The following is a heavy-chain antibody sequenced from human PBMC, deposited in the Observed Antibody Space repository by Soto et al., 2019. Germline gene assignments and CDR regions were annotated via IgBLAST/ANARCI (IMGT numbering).Heavy chain of an antibody. Sequence: SETLSLTCAVYGGSFTYYYWAWIRQPPGKGLEWIGEVNDSGTTIYNPSLKSRVTISLDTSKNQFSLKLISATAADTAVYYCARLPPGRRPNWFDPWGRGTLVTVSS. J-gene: IGHJ5*02. CDR2: VNDSGTT. CDR3: ARLPPGRRPNWFDP. V-gene: IGHV4-34*01. CDR1: GGSFTYYY.